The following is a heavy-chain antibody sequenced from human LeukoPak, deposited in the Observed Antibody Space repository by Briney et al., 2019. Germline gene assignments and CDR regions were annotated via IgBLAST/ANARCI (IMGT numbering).Heavy chain of an antibody. CDR1: GYTFTSYG. J-gene: IGHJ3*02. Sequence: ASVKVSCKASGYTFTSYGISWVRQAPGQGLEWMGWISAYNGNTNYAQKLQGRVTMTTDTSTSTAYMELRSLRSDDTAVYYCARDRGYYDSSGYYYDAFDIWGQGTMVTVYS. CDR3: ARDRGYYDSSGYYYDAFDI. D-gene: IGHD3-22*01. CDR2: ISAYNGNT. V-gene: IGHV1-18*01.